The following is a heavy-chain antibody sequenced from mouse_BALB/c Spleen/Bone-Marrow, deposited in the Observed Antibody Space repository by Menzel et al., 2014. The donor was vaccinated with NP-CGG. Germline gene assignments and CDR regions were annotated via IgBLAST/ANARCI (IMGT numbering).Heavy chain of an antibody. CDR1: GYTFTSYW. CDR2: IDPSDGYT. CDR3: ARTYYDYDWFAY. J-gene: IGHJ3*01. D-gene: IGHD2-4*01. V-gene: IGHV1-69*02. Sequence: VQLQESGVEFVKPGASVKLSCKASGYTFTSYWMHWVKQRPGQGLEWIGEIDPSDGYTKYNQNFKGKATLTVDKSSSTAYMQLSGLTSEDSAVYYCARTYYDYDWFAYWGQGTLVTVSA.